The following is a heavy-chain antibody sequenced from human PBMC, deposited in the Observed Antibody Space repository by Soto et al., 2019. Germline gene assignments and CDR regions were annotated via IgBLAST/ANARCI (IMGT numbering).Heavy chain of an antibody. V-gene: IGHV3-23*01. CDR2: ISGSGGST. Sequence: PGGSLRLSCAASGFTFSSYAMSWVRQAPGKGLEWVSAISGSGGSTYYADSVKGRFTISRDNSKNTLYLQMNSLRAEDTAVYYCAKGGRGTHYYYYGMDVWGQGTTVTVSS. D-gene: IGHD3-16*01. J-gene: IGHJ6*02. CDR3: AKGGRGTHYYYYGMDV. CDR1: GFTFSSYA.